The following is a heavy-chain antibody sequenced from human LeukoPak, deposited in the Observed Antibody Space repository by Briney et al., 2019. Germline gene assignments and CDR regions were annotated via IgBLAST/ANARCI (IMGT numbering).Heavy chain of an antibody. CDR2: ISYDGSNK. D-gene: IGHD3-3*01. V-gene: IGHV3-30-3*01. CDR3: ARGLLEWLPTSGIFDH. J-gene: IGHJ4*02. CDR1: GFTFSSYA. Sequence: GGSLGLSCAASGFTFSSYAMHWVRQAPGKGLEWVAVISYDGSNKYYADSVKGRFTISRDNSKNTLYLQMNSLRAEDTAVYHCARGLLEWLPTSGIFDHWGQGTLVTVSS.